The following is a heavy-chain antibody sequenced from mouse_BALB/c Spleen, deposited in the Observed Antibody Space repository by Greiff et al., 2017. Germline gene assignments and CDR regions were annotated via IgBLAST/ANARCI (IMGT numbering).Heavy chain of an antibody. Sequence: EVKLLESGGGLVQPGGSLKLSCAASGFDFSRYWMSWVRQAPGKGLEWIGEINPDSSTINYTPSLKDKFIISRDNAKNTLYLQMSKVRSEDTALYYCARRYYGSYYAMDYWGQGTSVTVSS. J-gene: IGHJ4*01. V-gene: IGHV4-1*02. D-gene: IGHD1-1*01. CDR1: GFDFSRYW. CDR3: ARRYYGSYYAMDY. CDR2: INPDSSTI.